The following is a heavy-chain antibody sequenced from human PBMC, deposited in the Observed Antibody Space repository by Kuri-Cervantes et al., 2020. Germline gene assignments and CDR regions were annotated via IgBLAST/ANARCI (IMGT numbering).Heavy chain of an antibody. CDR2: ISSSSSTI. J-gene: IGHJ1*01. CDR3: ARAAAVPRYFQH. V-gene: IGHV3-48*02. D-gene: IGHD6-13*01. CDR1: GFTFSSYS. Sequence: GGSLRLSCAASGFTFSSYSMNWVRQAPGKGLEWVSYISSSSSTIYYADSVKGRFTIARDNAKNSLYLQMNSLRDEDTAVYYCARAAAVPRYFQHWGQGTLVTVSS.